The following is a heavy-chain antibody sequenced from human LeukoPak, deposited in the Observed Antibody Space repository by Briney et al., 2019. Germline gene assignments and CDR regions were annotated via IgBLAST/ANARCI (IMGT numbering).Heavy chain of an antibody. CDR3: ARDHGRFDWLSNGLDY. V-gene: IGHV3-23*01. J-gene: IGHJ4*02. Sequence: GGSLRLSCAASGFTLSSYAMSWVRQGPGKGLEWVSTISGSGGSPYYADSVKGRFTISRDNSKNSLYLQMNSLRAEDTAVYYCARDHGRFDWLSNGLDYWGQGTLVTVSS. D-gene: IGHD3-9*01. CDR1: GFTLSSYA. CDR2: ISGSGGSP.